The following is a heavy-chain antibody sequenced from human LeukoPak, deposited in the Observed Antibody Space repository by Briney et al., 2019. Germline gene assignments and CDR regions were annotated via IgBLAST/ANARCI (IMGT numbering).Heavy chain of an antibody. V-gene: IGHV3-20*04. CDR3: TTDKGVVVINGDY. D-gene: IGHD3-22*01. CDR2: LNWNGGNT. Sequence: GGSLRLSCAASGFTFDDYGMSWVRQAPGKGLEFVSALNWNGGNTAYADSVKGRFTISRDNAKNSLYLQMNSLRAEDTAVYYCTTDKGVVVINGDYWGQGTLVTVSS. J-gene: IGHJ4*02. CDR1: GFTFDDYG.